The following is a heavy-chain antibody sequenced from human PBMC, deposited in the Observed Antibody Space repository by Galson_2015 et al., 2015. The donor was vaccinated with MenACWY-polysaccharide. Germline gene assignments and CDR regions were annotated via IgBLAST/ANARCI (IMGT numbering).Heavy chain of an antibody. CDR3: ARDRKDFYGLRANYFDA. CDR1: GFTFSTYR. J-gene: IGHJ5*02. Sequence: SLRLSCAASGFTFSTYRMTWVRQAPGKGLEWVSYINGGSSTIYYADSVKGRFTISRDNAKNSLYLQMNSLRDDDTAVYYCARDRKDFYGLRANYFDAWGQGTLVSVSS. V-gene: IGHV3-48*02. D-gene: IGHD4-17*01. CDR2: INGGSSTI.